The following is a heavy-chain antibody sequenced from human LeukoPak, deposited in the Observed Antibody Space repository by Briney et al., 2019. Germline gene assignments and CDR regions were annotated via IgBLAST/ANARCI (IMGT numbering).Heavy chain of an antibody. Sequence: HTGGSLRLSCAASGFTFSGYSMNWVRQAPGKGLEWVSYISSSSSTIHYADSVKGRFIISRDNAKNSLYLQMNSLRAEDTAVYYCARDPRSGSYPDWFDPWGQGTLVTVSS. D-gene: IGHD1-26*01. J-gene: IGHJ5*02. V-gene: IGHV3-48*01. CDR1: GFTFSGYS. CDR3: ARDPRSGSYPDWFDP. CDR2: ISSSSSTI.